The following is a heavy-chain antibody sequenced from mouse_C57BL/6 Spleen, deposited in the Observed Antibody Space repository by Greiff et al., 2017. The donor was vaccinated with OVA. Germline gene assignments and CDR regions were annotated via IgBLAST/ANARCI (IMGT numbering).Heavy chain of an antibody. Sequence: EVQGVESGGGLVKPGGSLKLSCAASGFTFSSYAMSWVRQTPEQRLEWVATISDGGSYTYYPDNVKGRFTISRDNAKNNLYLQMSHLKSEDTAMYYCARDCYGSSPYFDYWGQGTTLTVSS. CDR3: ARDCYGSSPYFDY. V-gene: IGHV5-4*01. J-gene: IGHJ2*01. D-gene: IGHD1-1*01. CDR2: ISDGGSYT. CDR1: GFTFSSYA.